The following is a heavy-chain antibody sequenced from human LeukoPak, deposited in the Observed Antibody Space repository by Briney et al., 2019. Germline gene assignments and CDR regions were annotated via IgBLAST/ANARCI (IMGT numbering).Heavy chain of an antibody. CDR1: GGSISSHF. V-gene: IGHV4-59*11. J-gene: IGHJ3*02. CDR3: ARENTMVRGAFDAFDI. Sequence: SETLSLTCTVSGGSISSHFWSWIRQPPGKGLEWIGNIYNSGTTNYNPSLKSGVTISVDTSKNQLSLQLTSVTAADTAVYYCARENTMVRGAFDAFDIWGQGTMVTVSS. CDR2: IYNSGTT. D-gene: IGHD3-10*01.